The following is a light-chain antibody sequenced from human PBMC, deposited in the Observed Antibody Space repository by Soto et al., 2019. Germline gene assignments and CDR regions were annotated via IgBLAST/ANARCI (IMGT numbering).Light chain of an antibody. V-gene: IGLV3-1*01. CDR2: QDS. CDR1: KLGDKY. CDR3: QAWDSSTVV. Sequence: SYELTQPPSVSVSPGQTASITCSGDKLGDKYACWYQQKPGQSPVLVIYQDSKRPSGIPERFSGSNSGNTATLTISGTQAMDGGDNYCQAWDSSTVVFGGGTKLTVL. J-gene: IGLJ2*01.